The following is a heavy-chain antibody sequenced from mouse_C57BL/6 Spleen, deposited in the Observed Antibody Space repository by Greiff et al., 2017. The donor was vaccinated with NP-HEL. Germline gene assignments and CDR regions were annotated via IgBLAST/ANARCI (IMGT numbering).Heavy chain of an antibody. CDR1: GFTFTDYY. V-gene: IGHV7-3*01. J-gene: IGHJ1*03. CDR3: ARFSYYYGSSWYFDV. Sequence: EVQVVESGGGLVQPGGSLSLSCAASGFTFTDYYMSWVRQPPGKALEWLGFIRNKANGYTTEYSASVKGRFTISRDNSQSILYLQMNALRAEDSATYYCARFSYYYGSSWYFDVWGTGTTVTVSS. CDR2: IRNKANGYTT. D-gene: IGHD1-1*01.